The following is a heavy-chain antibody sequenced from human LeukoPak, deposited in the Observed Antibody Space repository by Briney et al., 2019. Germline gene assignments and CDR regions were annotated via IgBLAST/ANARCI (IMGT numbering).Heavy chain of an antibody. Sequence: PGGSLRLSCATSGFTFSNYEMNWVRQAPGKGWEWGSYITTSGGINSYADSVKGRFTISRDNAKNSVYLQINSLRAEDTAVYYCARDGVVDSSGWYVDYWGQGTLVTVSS. CDR2: ITTSGGIN. J-gene: IGHJ4*02. D-gene: IGHD6-19*01. V-gene: IGHV3-48*03. CDR1: GFTFSNYE. CDR3: ARDGVVDSSGWYVDY.